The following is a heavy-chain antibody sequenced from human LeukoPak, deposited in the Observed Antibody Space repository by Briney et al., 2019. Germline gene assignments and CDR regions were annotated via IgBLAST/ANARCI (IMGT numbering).Heavy chain of an antibody. J-gene: IGHJ6*02. V-gene: IGHV3-48*03. CDR2: ITDGGSAV. CDR1: GFTINIYE. CDR3: ARRSTMSYHAIDV. D-gene: IGHD5/OR15-5a*01. Sequence: TGGSLRLSCAASGFTINIYEMNWVRQAPGKGLEWISYITDGGSAVYYADSVKGRFTVSRDNARNSLFLQVNSLRAEDTATYYCARRSTMSYHAIDVWGQGTMVTVSS.